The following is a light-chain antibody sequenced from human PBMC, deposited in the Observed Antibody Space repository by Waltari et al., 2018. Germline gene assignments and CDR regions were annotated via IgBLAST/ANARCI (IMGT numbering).Light chain of an antibody. Sequence: EIVLTQSPATLSVSPGESATPSCRASESVFGYLAWYQQKPGQAPRLLIFDTFKRATGIPARFSGSGYGTDFTLTINSLETEDFALYYCQQRSIWPLTFGGGTKVDVK. CDR2: DTF. J-gene: IGKJ4*01. CDR3: QQRSIWPLT. CDR1: ESVFGY. V-gene: IGKV3-11*01.